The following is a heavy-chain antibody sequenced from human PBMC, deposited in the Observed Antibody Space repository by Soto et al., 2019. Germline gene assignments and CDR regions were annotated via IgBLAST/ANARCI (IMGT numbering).Heavy chain of an antibody. CDR1: GGTFSSYA. J-gene: IGHJ3*02. Sequence: SVKVSCKASGGTFSSYAISWVRQAPGQGLEWMGGIIPIFGTANYAQKFQGRVTITADESTSTAYMELSRLRSEDTAVYYCARARTYYYGSGSYYNLLDAFDIWGQGTMVTVSS. CDR2: IIPIFGTA. D-gene: IGHD3-10*01. CDR3: ARARTYYYGSGSYYNLLDAFDI. V-gene: IGHV1-69*13.